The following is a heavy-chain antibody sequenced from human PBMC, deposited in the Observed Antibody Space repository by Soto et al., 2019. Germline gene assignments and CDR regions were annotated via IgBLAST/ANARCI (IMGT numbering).Heavy chain of an antibody. CDR3: ATGTASSGSFDY. Sequence: EVQLVESGGGLVQPGGSLRLSCAASGFTFSTYDMHWVRQATGKGLEWVSTIGTPGDSYYPGAVRGRFTIARENATNSFYLQMNSLRAGATAVYYCATGTASSGSFDYWGQGTPVTVSS. J-gene: IGHJ4*02. CDR2: IGTPGDS. V-gene: IGHV3-13*01. CDR1: GFTFSTYD. D-gene: IGHD6-25*01.